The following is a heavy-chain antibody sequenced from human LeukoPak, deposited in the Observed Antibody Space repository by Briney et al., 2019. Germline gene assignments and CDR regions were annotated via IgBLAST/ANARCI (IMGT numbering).Heavy chain of an antibody. CDR1: GGSFSGYY. CDR2: VNHSGST. D-gene: IGHD3-10*01. J-gene: IGHJ4*02. Sequence: SETLSLTCAVYGGSFSGYYWSWIRQPPGKGLEWIGEVNHSGSTNYNPSLKSRVTISVDTSKNQFSLKVTSVTAADTAVYYCASQKLLWFGELSYFDYWGQGTLVTVSS. CDR3: ASQKLLWFGELSYFDY. V-gene: IGHV4-34*01.